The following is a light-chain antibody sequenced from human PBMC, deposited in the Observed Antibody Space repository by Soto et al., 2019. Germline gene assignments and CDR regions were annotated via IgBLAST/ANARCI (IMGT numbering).Light chain of an antibody. J-gene: IGLJ2*01. CDR2: DVS. CDR1: SSDVGGYNY. V-gene: IGLV2-14*01. CDR3: SSYTSSSTVV. Sequence: QSALTQPASVSGSPGQSITISCTGTSSDVGGYNYVSWYQQHPGKAPQLMIYDVSNRPSGVSNHFSASKSGNTASLTISGLQAEDEANYYCSSYTSSSTVVFGGGTKLTVL.